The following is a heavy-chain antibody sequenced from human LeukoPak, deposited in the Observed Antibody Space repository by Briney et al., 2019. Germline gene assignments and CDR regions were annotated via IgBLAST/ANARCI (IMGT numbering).Heavy chain of an antibody. J-gene: IGHJ4*02. CDR2: INPNSGGT. CDR3: ATQSGGTVTYNY. CDR1: GYTFTDCY. V-gene: IGHV1-2*02. Sequence: GASVKVSCKPSGYTFTDCYMHWVRQAPGQGLEWMGWINPNSGGTNYAQKFQGRVTMTRDTSISTAYMELSRLRSDDTAAYYCATQSGGTVTYNYWGQGTLVTVSS. D-gene: IGHD4-17*01.